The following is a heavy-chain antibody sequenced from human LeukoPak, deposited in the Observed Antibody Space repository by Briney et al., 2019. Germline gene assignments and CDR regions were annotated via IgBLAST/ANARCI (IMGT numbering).Heavy chain of an antibody. V-gene: IGHV3-48*03. J-gene: IGHJ4*02. D-gene: IGHD1-26*01. Sequence: GGSLRLSCAASGFTFSSYEMNWVRQAPGKGLEWVSYISSSGSTIYYADSVKGRFTISRDNAKNSLYLQMNSLRAEDTAVYYCASAVSGSYAPFDYWGQGTLVTVSS. CDR3: ASAVSGSYAPFDY. CDR1: GFTFSSYE. CDR2: ISSSGSTI.